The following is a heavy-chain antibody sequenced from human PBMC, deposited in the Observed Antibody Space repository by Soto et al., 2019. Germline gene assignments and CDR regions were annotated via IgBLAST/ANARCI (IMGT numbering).Heavy chain of an antibody. V-gene: IGHV4-59*08. CDR1: GGSISSYY. CDR3: ARQADYWFDP. Sequence: KPSETLSLTCTVSGGSISSYYWSWIRQPPGKGLEWIGYIYYSGSTNYNPSLKSRVTISVDTSKNQFSLKLSSVTAADTAVYYCARQADYWFDPWGQGTLVTVSS. J-gene: IGHJ5*02. D-gene: IGHD2-21*02. CDR2: IYYSGST.